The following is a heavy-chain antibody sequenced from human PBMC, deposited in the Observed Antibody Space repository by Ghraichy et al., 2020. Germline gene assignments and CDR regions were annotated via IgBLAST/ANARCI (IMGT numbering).Heavy chain of an antibody. J-gene: IGHJ5*02. CDR1: GFTCSNYA. Sequence: GGSLRLSCAASGFTCSNYAMSWVRPAPGKGLEWVSGIRGSGGSTYYPDSVECRYTISRDNFKNTLFLDMNSLRVEDTAVYYCARHETSVGVVLINWFDPWGQGTLVTVSS. CDR3: ARHETSVGVVLINWFDP. CDR2: IRGSGGST. V-gene: IGHV3-23*01. D-gene: IGHD3-3*01.